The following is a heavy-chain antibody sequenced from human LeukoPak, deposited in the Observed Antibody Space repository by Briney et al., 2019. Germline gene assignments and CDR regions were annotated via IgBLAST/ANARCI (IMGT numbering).Heavy chain of an antibody. Sequence: GGPLRLSCAVSGFTFSSYAMHWVRQAPGKGLEWVAVISFDGTNKYYAASVKGRFTMSRDNSKNTLYVQMNSLRPEDTAVYYCARGGGTTDSAWYGYYFDHWGQGTLVTVSS. D-gene: IGHD6-19*01. CDR3: ARGGGTTDSAWYGYYFDH. CDR1: GFTFSSYA. J-gene: IGHJ4*02. V-gene: IGHV3-30*04. CDR2: ISFDGTNK.